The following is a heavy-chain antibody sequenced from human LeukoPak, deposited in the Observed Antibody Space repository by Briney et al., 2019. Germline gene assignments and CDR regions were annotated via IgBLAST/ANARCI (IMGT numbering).Heavy chain of an antibody. Sequence: SETLSLTCTVSGGSIRSYHWSWIRQPPGKGLEGIGYIYYSGSTNYNPSLKSRVTISGDTSKNQFSLKLSSVTAADTAVYYCARASAQREIGYWGQGTLVTVSS. D-gene: IGHD5-24*01. CDR2: IYYSGST. J-gene: IGHJ4*02. CDR3: ARASAQREIGY. CDR1: GGSIRSYH. V-gene: IGHV4-59*01.